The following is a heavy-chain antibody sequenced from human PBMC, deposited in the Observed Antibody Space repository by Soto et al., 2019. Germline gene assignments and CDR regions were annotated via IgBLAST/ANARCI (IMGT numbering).Heavy chain of an antibody. J-gene: IGHJ5*02. V-gene: IGHV4-30-2*01. CDR2: IYHSGIT. D-gene: IGHD2-15*01. CDR3: ARVGPYCSGGTCKVSWFDP. Sequence: SETLSLTCAVSGGSISSGGYSWSWIRQPPGKGLEWIGYIYHSGITYYNPSLKSRVTISVDRSKNQFSLKLSSVTAADTAVYYCARVGPYCSGGTCKVSWFDPWGQGTLVTSPQ. CDR1: GGSISSGGYS.